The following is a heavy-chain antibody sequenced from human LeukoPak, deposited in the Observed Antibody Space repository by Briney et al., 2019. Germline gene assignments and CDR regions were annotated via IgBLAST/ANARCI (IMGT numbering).Heavy chain of an antibody. J-gene: IGHJ4*02. CDR2: IYPADSDT. Sequence: GESLKISCKGSGYSFSNGWIGWVRQMPGKGLEWMGIIYPADSDTKYSPSFQGQVTISADKSISTAYLQWNSLGASDTAMYYCARRGCIGGTCYGYWGQGTLVTVSS. D-gene: IGHD2-15*01. CDR1: GYSFSNGW. CDR3: ARRGCIGGTCYGY. V-gene: IGHV5-51*01.